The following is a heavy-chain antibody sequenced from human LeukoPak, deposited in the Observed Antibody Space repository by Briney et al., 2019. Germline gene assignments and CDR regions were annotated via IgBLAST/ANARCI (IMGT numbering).Heavy chain of an antibody. D-gene: IGHD6-13*01. V-gene: IGHV4-59*08. J-gene: IGHJ4*02. Sequence: SETLSLTCTVSGGSISSYYWSWIRQPPGKGLEWNGYIYYSGSTNYNPSLKSRVTISVDTAKNQFSLKLSSVTAADTAVYYCARHRQQLVHDYWGQGTLVTVSS. CDR3: ARHRQQLVHDY. CDR2: IYYSGST. CDR1: GGSISSYY.